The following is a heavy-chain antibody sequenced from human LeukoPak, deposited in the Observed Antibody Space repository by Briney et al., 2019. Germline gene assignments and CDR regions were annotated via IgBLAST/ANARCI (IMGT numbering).Heavy chain of an antibody. CDR3: AREGESLHFLDY. CDR1: GFTFSSYG. CDR2: IWYDGSNK. J-gene: IGHJ4*02. V-gene: IGHV3-33*01. Sequence: PGGSLRLSCAASGFTFSSYGIHWVRQAPGKGLEWVAVIWYDGSNKYCADSVKGRFTISRDNSKNTLYLQMNSLGAEDTAVFYCAREGESLHFLDYWGQGTLVTVSS. D-gene: IGHD2-21*01.